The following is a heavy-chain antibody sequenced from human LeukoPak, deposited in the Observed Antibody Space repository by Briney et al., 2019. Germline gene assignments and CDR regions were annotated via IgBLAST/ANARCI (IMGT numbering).Heavy chain of an antibody. CDR2: ISWNSGSI. J-gene: IGHJ6*03. D-gene: IGHD6-13*01. CDR1: GFTFDDYA. Sequence: PGRSLRLSCAASGFTFDDYAMHWVRQAPGKGLEWVSGISWNSGSIGYADSVKGRFTISRDNAKNSLYLQMNSLRAEDTALYYCAKAGRSGWYGVGYMDVWGKGTTVTVSS. V-gene: IGHV3-9*01. CDR3: AKAGRSGWYGVGYMDV.